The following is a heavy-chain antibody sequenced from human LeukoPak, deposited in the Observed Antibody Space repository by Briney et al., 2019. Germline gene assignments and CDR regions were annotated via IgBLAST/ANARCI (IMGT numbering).Heavy chain of an antibody. J-gene: IGHJ4*02. CDR1: GGSISSSSYY. Sequence: SETLSLTCTVSGGSISSSSYYWGWIRQPPGKGLEWIGSIYYSGSTYYNPSLKSRVTISVDRSKNQFSLKLSSVTAADTAVYYCARDVADTGLPDHYDYWGQGTLVTVSS. D-gene: IGHD5-18*01. V-gene: IGHV4-39*07. CDR3: ARDVADTGLPDHYDY. CDR2: IYYSGST.